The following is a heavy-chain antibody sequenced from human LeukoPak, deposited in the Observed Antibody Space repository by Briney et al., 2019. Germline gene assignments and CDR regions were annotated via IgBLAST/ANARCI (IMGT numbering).Heavy chain of an antibody. CDR3: ASAYSYGYDLGSVCFDY. D-gene: IGHD5-18*01. J-gene: IGHJ4*02. CDR2: IYSGGST. Sequence: PGGSLRLSCAASGFTVSSDYMSWVRQAPGKGLEWVSVIYSGGSTYYADSVKGRFTISRDNSKNTLYLQMNSLRAEDTAVYYCASAYSYGYDLGSVCFDYWGQGTLVTVSS. CDR1: GFTVSSDY. V-gene: IGHV3-53*01.